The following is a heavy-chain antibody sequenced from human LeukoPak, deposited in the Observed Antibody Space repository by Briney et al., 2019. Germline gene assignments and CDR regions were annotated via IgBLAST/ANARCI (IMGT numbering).Heavy chain of an antibody. CDR1: GFILSDYW. D-gene: IGHD3-10*01. CDR3: VRESRSGTSY. J-gene: IGHJ4*02. CDR2: IENDGSRT. V-gene: IGHV3-74*03. Sequence: PGGSLRLSCAASGFILSDYWMHWVRQRPGGGLVHVSRIENDGSRTVYADSVKGRFTVSRDNAKNSLYLQMNSLRAEDMAVFFCVRESRSGTSYWGQGTLVTVSS.